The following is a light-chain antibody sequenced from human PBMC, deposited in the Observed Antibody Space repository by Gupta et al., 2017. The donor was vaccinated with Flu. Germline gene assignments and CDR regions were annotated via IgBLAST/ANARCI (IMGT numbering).Light chain of an antibody. CDR1: SRDVGAYAY. CDR2: DVN. CDR3: TSNSATNV. Sequence: SALTQPHPVSGSPGPSVTISCTGTSRDVGAYAYVSWYQQHPCQAPKLITDDVNNRPSVVLDRFTGATSGNTASLTISGRQPDDEADYHSTSNSATNVFGGGTRLTVL. J-gene: IGLJ3*02. V-gene: IGLV2-11*01.